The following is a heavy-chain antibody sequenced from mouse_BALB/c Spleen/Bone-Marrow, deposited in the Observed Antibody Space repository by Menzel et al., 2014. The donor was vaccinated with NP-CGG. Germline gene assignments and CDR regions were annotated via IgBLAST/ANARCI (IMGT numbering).Heavy chain of an antibody. J-gene: IGHJ2*01. V-gene: IGHV1-80*01. CDR2: IYPGDGDT. CDR1: GYAFSVYW. CDR3: ARGGISVDY. Sequence: QVQLQQSGAELVRPGSSVKISCKASGYAFSVYWMNWVKQRPGQGLEWIGQIYPGDGDTNYNGKFKGRATLTADKSSNTAYMQLNSPTSEDSAVYFCARGGISVDYWGQGTTLTVSS.